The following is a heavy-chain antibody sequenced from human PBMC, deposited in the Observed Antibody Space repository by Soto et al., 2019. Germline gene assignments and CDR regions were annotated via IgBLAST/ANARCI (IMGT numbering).Heavy chain of an antibody. CDR3: ASATFNDISFDS. CDR2: IYYTGAA. Sequence: QVQLQESGPGLVKPSQTLTLTCSVSGGSIDTGGFYWSWTRQLPGKGLQWIGYIYYTGAAYYNPALKRRVVISLDTSANQFSLSLTSLTAADTAVYYCASATFNDISFDSWGQGRLVTVSS. CDR1: GGSIDTGGFY. V-gene: IGHV4-31*03. D-gene: IGHD2-21*01. J-gene: IGHJ4*02.